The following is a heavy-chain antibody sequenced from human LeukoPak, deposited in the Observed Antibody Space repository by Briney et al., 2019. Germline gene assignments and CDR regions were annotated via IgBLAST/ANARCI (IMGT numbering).Heavy chain of an antibody. D-gene: IGHD2-2*01. CDR2: INAGNGNT. V-gene: IGHV1-3*01. J-gene: IGHJ4*02. CDR3: ARAGGIVVVPAARPLDY. CDR1: GYTFTSYA. Sequence: ASVKVSCKASGYTFTSYAMHWVRQAPGQRLEWMGWINAGNGNTKYSQKFQGRVTITRDTSASTAYMELSSLRSEDTAVYYCARAGGIVVVPAARPLDYWGQGNLVTVSS.